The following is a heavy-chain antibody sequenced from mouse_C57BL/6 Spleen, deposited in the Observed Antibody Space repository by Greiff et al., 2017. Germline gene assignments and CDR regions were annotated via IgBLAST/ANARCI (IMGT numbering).Heavy chain of an antibody. V-gene: IGHV6-3*01. J-gene: IGHJ2*01. CDR2: IRLKSDNYAT. D-gene: IGHD2-2*01. CDR3: TGDYGYEG. CDR1: GFTFSNYW. Sequence: EVKVEESGGGLVQPGGSMKLSCVASGFTFSNYWMNWVRQSPEKGLEWVAQIRLKSDNYATHYAESVKGRFTISRDDSRSSVYLKMNKLRAEDTGIYYRTGDYGYEGWGQGTTLTVSS.